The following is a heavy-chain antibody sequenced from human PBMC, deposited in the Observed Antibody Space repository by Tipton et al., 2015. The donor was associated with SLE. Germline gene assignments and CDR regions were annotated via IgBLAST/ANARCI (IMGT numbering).Heavy chain of an antibody. CDR2: ISGSDGST. V-gene: IGHV3-23*01. J-gene: IGHJ6*03. Sequence: SLRLSCAASRFTFSTYGMRWVRQSPEKGLEWVSSISGSDGSTYYADSVKGRFTISRDNSKNTLYLQMNSLRAEDTAVYYCAKDRSRGLYYYYYMDVWGKGTTVTVSS. CDR3: AKDRSRGLYYYYYMDV. D-gene: IGHD1-26*01. CDR1: RFTFSTYG.